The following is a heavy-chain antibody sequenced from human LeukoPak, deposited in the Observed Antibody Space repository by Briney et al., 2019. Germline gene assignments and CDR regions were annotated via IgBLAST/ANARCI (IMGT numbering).Heavy chain of an antibody. V-gene: IGHV1-69*13. CDR1: GGTFRSYA. CDR2: IIPMINTP. CDR3: AIFQGTYGDNDNDF. Sequence: SVKVSCKASGGTFRSYAINWVRQAPGKGLEWMGGIIPMINTPKYGQRFQGRVTITADDSSSTGYMEVSSLRSEDTAVYFCAIFQGTYGDNDNDFWGQGTLVSVSS. J-gene: IGHJ4*02. D-gene: IGHD4-17*01.